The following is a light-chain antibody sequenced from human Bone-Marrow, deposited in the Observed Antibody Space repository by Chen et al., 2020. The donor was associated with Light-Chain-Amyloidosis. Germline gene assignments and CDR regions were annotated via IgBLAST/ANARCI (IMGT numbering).Light chain of an antibody. CDR2: EVT. CDR3: SSYTITNTHV. CDR1: SSDVGGDNH. J-gene: IGLJ1*01. V-gene: IGLV2-14*01. Sequence: QSALTQPASVSGSTGQSITISCTGTSSDVGGDNHVSWYQQHPDKAPKLMIYEVTNRPSWVPDRCSGSKSDNTASLTISGLQTEDEADYFCSSYTITNTHVFGSGTRVTVL.